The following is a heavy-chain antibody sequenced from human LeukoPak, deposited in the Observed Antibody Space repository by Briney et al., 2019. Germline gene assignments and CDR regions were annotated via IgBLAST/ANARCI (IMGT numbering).Heavy chain of an antibody. J-gene: IGHJ4*02. Sequence: GGSLRLSSAASGFTFSSYAMHWVRQAPGKGLEWVAVISYDGSNKYYADSVKGRFTISRDNSKNTLYLQMNSLRAEDTAVYYCARDQGEMITFGRPYPLDYWGQGTLVTVSS. V-gene: IGHV3-30*04. CDR1: GFTFSSYA. CDR3: ARDQGEMITFGRPYPLDY. D-gene: IGHD3-16*01. CDR2: ISYDGSNK.